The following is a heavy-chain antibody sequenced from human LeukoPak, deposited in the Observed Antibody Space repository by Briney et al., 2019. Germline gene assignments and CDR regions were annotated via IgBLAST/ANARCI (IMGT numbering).Heavy chain of an antibody. Sequence: GGSLRLSCAASGFTFSSYAMSWVRQAPGKGLEWVSAISGSGGSTYYADSVKGRFTISRDNSKNTLYLQMNSLRDEDTAVYYCARDQLGRGRAFDIWGQGTMVTVSS. CDR2: ISGSGGST. CDR3: ARDQLGRGRAFDI. CDR1: GFTFSSYA. D-gene: IGHD3-10*01. V-gene: IGHV3-23*01. J-gene: IGHJ3*02.